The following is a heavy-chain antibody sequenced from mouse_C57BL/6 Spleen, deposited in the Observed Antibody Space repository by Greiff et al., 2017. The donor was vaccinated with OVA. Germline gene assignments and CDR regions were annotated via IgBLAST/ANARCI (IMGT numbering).Heavy chain of an antibody. Sequence: QVQLQQPGAELVMPGASVKLSCKASGYTFTSYWMHWVKQRPGQGLEWIGEIDPSDSYTNYNQKFKGKSTLTVDKSSSTAYMQLSSLTSEDSAVYYCARSGNYGRRDYWGQGTTLTVSS. CDR2: IDPSDSYT. V-gene: IGHV1-69*01. D-gene: IGHD1-1*01. J-gene: IGHJ2*01. CDR1: GYTFTSYW. CDR3: ARSGNYGRRDY.